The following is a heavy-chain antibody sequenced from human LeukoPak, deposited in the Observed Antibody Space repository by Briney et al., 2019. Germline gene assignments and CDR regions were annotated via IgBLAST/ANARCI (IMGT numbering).Heavy chain of an antibody. CDR2: INPSGGST. J-gene: IGHJ4*02. Sequence: ASVKVSCKASGYTFTSYYMHWVRQAPGQGLEWMGIINPSGGSTSYAQKFQGRVTMTRDTSTSTVYMELSSLRSEDTAVYYCAGDLPIDGDYYGSGSQDYWGQGTLVTVSS. V-gene: IGHV1-46*01. D-gene: IGHD3-10*01. CDR3: AGDLPIDGDYYGSGSQDY. CDR1: GYTFTSYY.